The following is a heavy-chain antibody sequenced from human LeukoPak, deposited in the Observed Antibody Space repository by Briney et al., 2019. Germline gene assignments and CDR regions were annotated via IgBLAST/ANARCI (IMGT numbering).Heavy chain of an antibody. Sequence: ASVKVSCKASGYTFTGYYMHWVRQAPGQGLEWMGWINPKSGGTNYAQKFQGRITMTRDTSITTAYMELSRLRSDDTAVYYCAKQRGDASLSEYWGQGTLVTVSS. V-gene: IGHV1-2*02. CDR3: AKQRGDASLSEY. D-gene: IGHD2-21*02. CDR1: GYTFTGYY. J-gene: IGHJ4*02. CDR2: INPKSGGT.